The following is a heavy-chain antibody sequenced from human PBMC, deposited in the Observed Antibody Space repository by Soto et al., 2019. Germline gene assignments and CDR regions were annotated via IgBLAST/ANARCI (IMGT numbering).Heavy chain of an antibody. D-gene: IGHD3-22*01. CDR2: IYSGGST. CDR1: GFTFSSYD. Sequence: GGSLRLSCAASGFTFSSYDMNWVRQAPGKGLEWVSVIYSGGSTYYADSVKGRFTISRDNSKNTLYLQMNSLRAEDTAVYYCAKAMGGYYYDSSGYSSYYGMDVWGQGTTVTVSS. CDR3: AKAMGGYYYDSSGYSSYYGMDV. J-gene: IGHJ6*02. V-gene: IGHV3-66*02.